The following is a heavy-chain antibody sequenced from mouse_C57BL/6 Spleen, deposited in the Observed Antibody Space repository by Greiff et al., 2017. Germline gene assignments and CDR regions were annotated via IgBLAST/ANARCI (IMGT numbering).Heavy chain of an antibody. CDR2: INYDGSST. V-gene: IGHV5-16*01. CDR1: GFTFSDYY. D-gene: IGHD1-1*01. Sequence: DVQLVESEGGLVQPGSSMKLSCTASGFTFSDYYMAWVRQVPEKGLEWVANINYDGSSTYYLDSLKSRFIISRDNAKNILYLQMSSLKSEDTATYYCAREDYSWFAYWGQGTLVTVSA. J-gene: IGHJ3*01. CDR3: AREDYSWFAY.